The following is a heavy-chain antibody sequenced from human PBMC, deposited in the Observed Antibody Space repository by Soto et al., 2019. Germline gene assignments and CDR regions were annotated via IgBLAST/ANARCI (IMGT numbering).Heavy chain of an antibody. D-gene: IGHD1-1*01. J-gene: IGHJ4*02. CDR2: IIPILGIA. CDR3: ARMEMEPTTIDY. CDR1: GGTFSSYT. V-gene: IGHV1-69*02. Sequence: QVQLVQSGAEVKKPGSSVKVSCKASGGTFSSYTISWVRQAPGQGLEWMGRIIPILGIANYAQKFQGRVTITADKYTSTDYMELSSLRSEDTAVYYCARMEMEPTTIDYWGQGTLVNVSS.